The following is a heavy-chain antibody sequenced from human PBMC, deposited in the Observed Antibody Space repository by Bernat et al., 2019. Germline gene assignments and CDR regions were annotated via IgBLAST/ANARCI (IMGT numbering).Heavy chain of an antibody. CDR2: ISSSSSYT. CDR3: ARRRRYCSGGSCYSPYYYYYMDV. CDR1: GFTFSDYY. D-gene: IGHD2-15*01. Sequence: VQLVESGGGLVKPGGSLRLSCAASGFTFSDYYMSWIRQAPGKGLEWVSYISSSSSYTNYADSVKGRFTISRDNAKNSLYLQMNSLRAEDTAVYYCARRRRYCSGGSCYSPYYYYYMDVWGKGTTVTVSS. J-gene: IGHJ6*03. V-gene: IGHV3-11*06.